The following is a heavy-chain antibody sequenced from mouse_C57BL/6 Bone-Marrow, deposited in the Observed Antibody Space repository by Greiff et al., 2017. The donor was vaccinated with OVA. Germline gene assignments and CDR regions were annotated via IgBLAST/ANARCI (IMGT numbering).Heavy chain of an antibody. V-gene: IGHV1-4*01. CDR3: ARWGLRAWFAY. CDR1: GYTFTSYT. Sequence: QVQLKQSGAELARPGASVKMSCKASGYTFTSYTMHWVKQRPGQGLEWIGYINPSSGYTKYNQKFKDKATLTADKSSSTAYMQLSSLTSEDSAVYYCARWGLRAWFAYWGQGTLVTVSA. CDR2: INPSSGYT. D-gene: IGHD2-4*01. J-gene: IGHJ3*01.